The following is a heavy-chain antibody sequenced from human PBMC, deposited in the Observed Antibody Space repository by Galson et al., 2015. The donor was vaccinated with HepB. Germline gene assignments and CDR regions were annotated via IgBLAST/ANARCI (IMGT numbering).Heavy chain of an antibody. CDR1: GYTLTELS. D-gene: IGHD1-26*01. Sequence: VKVSCKVSGYTLTELSMHWVRQAPGKGLEWMGGFDPEDGETIYAQKFQGRVTMTEDTSTDTAYMELSSLRSEDTAVYYCATGPPLGATDYYYYYMDVWGKGTTVTVSS. J-gene: IGHJ6*03. CDR2: FDPEDGET. CDR3: ATGPPLGATDYYYYYMDV. V-gene: IGHV1-24*01.